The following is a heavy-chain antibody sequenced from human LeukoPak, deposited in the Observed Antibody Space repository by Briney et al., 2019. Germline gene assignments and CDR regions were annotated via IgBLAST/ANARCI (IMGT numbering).Heavy chain of an antibody. CDR1: GDSISTDH. D-gene: IGHD3-10*01. CDR2: IFYTGRP. Sequence: SETLSLTCTVSGDSISTDHWSWIRRPPGKGLEWIGYIFYTGRPSYNPSLKSRVTISLDESKNQFSLNLSSVTAADTAVYYCTRAPRGAVYYYGLDVWGPGTTVTVSS. V-gene: IGHV4-59*08. CDR3: TRAPRGAVYYYGLDV. J-gene: IGHJ6*02.